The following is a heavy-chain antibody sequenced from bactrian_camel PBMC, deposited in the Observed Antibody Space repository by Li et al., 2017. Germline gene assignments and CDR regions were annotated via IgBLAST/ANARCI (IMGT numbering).Heavy chain of an antibody. J-gene: IGHJ6*01. D-gene: IGHD6*01. CDR2: ISSGGGTT. V-gene: IGHV3S1*01. Sequence: HVQLVESGGGLVQPGGSLRLSCSASAFTFSYYRMYWVRQAPGKGLEWVSTISSGGGTTYYLDSVKGRFTISRDNAKNTVYLQLNSVKTEDSAMYYCTRDRGLAVPAGSFDYWAQGTQVTVS. CDR1: AFTFSYYR. CDR3: TRDRGLAVPAGSFDY.